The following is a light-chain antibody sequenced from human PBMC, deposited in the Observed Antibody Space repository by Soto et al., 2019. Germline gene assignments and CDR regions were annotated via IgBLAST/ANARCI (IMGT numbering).Light chain of an antibody. V-gene: IGKV3-20*01. CDR1: QTVSSNY. J-gene: IGKJ5*01. CDR2: GAS. CDR3: QQYGSSPQT. Sequence: DIVLAQSPGTLSVSPGERVTLSCRASQTVSSNYLAWYQQKFGQAPRLLIYGASSRATGIPDRFSGSGSGTDFTLTISRLEPEDFAVYYCQQYGSSPQTFGQGTRLDIK.